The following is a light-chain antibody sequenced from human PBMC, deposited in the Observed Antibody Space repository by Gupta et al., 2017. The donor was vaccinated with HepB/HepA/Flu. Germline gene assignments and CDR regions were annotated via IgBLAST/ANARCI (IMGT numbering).Light chain of an antibody. J-gene: IGLJ2*01. V-gene: IGLV1-47*01. CDR3: AVWDDSLSGRV. CDR2: RSD. CDR1: TYNIGRHS. Sequence: QSVLTQPPSASGTPGQRVTISCSGTTYNIGRHSVYWYQQLPGTAPKILIYRSDQRPSGVPDRFSGSKSGTSASLAMSGLRSDDEADYYCAVWDDSLSGRVFGGGTKLTVL.